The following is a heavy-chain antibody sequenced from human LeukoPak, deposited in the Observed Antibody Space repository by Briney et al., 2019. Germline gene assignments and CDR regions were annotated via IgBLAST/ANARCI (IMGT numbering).Heavy chain of an antibody. CDR1: GGSISSYY. V-gene: IGHV4-59*08. J-gene: IGHJ5*02. CDR3: ARSLYYYDSSGYLGWFDP. Sequence: SETLSLTCTVSGGSISSYYWSSIRQPPGKGLEWIGYIYYSGSTNYNPSLKSRVTISVDTSKNQFSLKLSSVTAADTAVYYCARSLYYYDSSGYLGWFDPWGQGTLVTVSS. CDR2: IYYSGST. D-gene: IGHD3-22*01.